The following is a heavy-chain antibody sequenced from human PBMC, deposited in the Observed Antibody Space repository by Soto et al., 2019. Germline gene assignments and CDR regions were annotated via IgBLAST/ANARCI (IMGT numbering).Heavy chain of an antibody. CDR2: TRNKANSYTT. CDR3: ARVQKIVGTTTWFDY. CDR1: GFTFTDHY. Sequence: EVQLVESGGGLVQPGGSLRLSCAASGFTFTDHYIDWVRQAPGKGLEWVGRTRNKANSYTTDYAASVKGRITMSRDDSKNSVYLQMNSLQSEDTAVYYCARVQKIVGTTTWFDYWGQGALVTVSS. V-gene: IGHV3-72*01. J-gene: IGHJ4*02. D-gene: IGHD1-26*01.